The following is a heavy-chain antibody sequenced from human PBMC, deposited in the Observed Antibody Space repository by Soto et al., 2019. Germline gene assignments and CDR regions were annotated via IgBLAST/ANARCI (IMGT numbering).Heavy chain of an antibody. Sequence: TGGALSLSCAASGFTFSSYSMNWVRQAPGKGLELVSSISSSSSYIYYADSVKGRFTTSRDNAKNSLYLQMNSLRAEDTAVYYCARDFAPWYSSSLYYYYGMDVWGQGTTVTVSS. D-gene: IGHD6-13*01. CDR3: ARDFAPWYSSSLYYYYGMDV. J-gene: IGHJ6*02. CDR2: ISSSSSYI. CDR1: GFTFSSYS. V-gene: IGHV3-21*01.